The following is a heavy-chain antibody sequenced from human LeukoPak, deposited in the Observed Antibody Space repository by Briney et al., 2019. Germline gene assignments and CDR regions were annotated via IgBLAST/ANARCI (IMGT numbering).Heavy chain of an antibody. J-gene: IGHJ5*02. V-gene: IGHV4-34*01. CDR1: GGSFGGYY. Sequence: SETLSLTCAVYGGSFGGYYWSWIRKPPGKGLEWIGEINHSGSTNYNPSLKSRVTISVDTSKNQFSLKLSSVTAADTAVYYCARQGYDFWSGSGNWFDPWGLGTLVTVSS. D-gene: IGHD3-3*01. CDR3: ARQGYDFWSGSGNWFDP. CDR2: INHSGST.